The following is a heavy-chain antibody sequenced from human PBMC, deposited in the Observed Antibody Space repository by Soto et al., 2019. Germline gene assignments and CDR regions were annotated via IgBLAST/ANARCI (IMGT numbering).Heavy chain of an antibody. CDR3: ARDISVDYYDSSGHNPRTTYWFDP. CDR2: IYYSGST. D-gene: IGHD3-22*01. J-gene: IGHJ5*02. CDR1: GGSISSYY. Sequence: SETLSLTCTVSGGSISSYYWSWIRQPPGKGLEWIGYIYYSGSTNYNPSLKSRVTISVDTSKNQFSLKLSSVTAADTAVYYCARDISVDYYDSSGHNPRTTYWFDPWGQGTLVTVSS. V-gene: IGHV4-59*01.